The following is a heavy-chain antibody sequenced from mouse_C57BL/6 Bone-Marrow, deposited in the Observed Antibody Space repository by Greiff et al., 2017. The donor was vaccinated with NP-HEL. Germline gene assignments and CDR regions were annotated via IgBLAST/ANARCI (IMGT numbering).Heavy chain of an antibody. J-gene: IGHJ4*01. Sequence: VQLQQPGAELVKPGASVKMSCKASGYTFTSYWITWVKQRPGQGLEWIGDIYPGSGSTNYIEKFKSKATLTVDKSSSTAYMQLSSLTSEDSAVYYCAGWKTAQATFYYYAMDYWGQGTSVTVSS. V-gene: IGHV1-55*01. CDR3: AGWKTAQATFYYYAMDY. D-gene: IGHD3-2*02. CDR1: GYTFTSYW. CDR2: IYPGSGST.